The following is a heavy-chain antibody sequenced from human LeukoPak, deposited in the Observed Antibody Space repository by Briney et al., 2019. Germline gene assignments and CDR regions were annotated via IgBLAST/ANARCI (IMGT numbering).Heavy chain of an antibody. CDR1: GFTFSNYN. D-gene: IGHD2-21*02. J-gene: IGHJ5*02. CDR3: AQQGRCCAGDCYPFDP. Sequence: KPGGSLRLSCAASGFTFSNYNMNWVRQAPGKGLEWVSFISSRSNLIHYADSVKGRFTISRDNAKSSLYLQMNSLRAEDTAVYYCAQQGRCCAGDCYPFDPWGQGTLVTVSS. CDR2: ISSRSNLI. V-gene: IGHV3-21*06.